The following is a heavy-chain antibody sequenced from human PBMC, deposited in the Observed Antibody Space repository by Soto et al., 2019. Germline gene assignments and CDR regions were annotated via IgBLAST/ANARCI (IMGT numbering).Heavy chain of an antibody. D-gene: IGHD5-18*01. Sequence: GGSLRLSCAASGFTFSNAWMNWVRQAPGKGLEWVGRIKSKTDGGTTDYAAPVKGRFTISRDDSKNTLYLQMNSLKTEDTAVYYCTSRGYSYGYVIDYSGQGTLVTVSS. CDR3: TSRGYSYGYVIDY. V-gene: IGHV3-15*07. CDR2: IKSKTDGGTT. CDR1: GFTFSNAW. J-gene: IGHJ4*02.